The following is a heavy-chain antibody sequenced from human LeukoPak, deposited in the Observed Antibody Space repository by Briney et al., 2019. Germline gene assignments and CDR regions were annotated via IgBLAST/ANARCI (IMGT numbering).Heavy chain of an antibody. J-gene: IGHJ3*02. D-gene: IGHD2-2*01. CDR3: ARGPAAGPRAFDI. CDR1: GFTFSSYW. CDR2: INSDGSST. V-gene: IGHV3-74*01. Sequence: QPGGSLRLSCAASGFTFSSYWMHWVRQAPGKGLVWVSRINSDGSSTSYADSVKGRFTIPRDNAKNTLYLQMNSLRAEDTAVYYCARGPAAGPRAFDIWGQGTMVTVSS.